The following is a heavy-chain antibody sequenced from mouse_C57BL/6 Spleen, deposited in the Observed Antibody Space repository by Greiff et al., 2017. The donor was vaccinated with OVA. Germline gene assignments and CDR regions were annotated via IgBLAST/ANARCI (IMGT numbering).Heavy chain of an antibody. J-gene: IGHJ1*03. CDR1: GYTFTSYW. Sequence: VQLQQPGAELVKPGASVKLSCKASGYTFTSYWMHWVKQRPGRGLEWIGRIDPNSGGTKYNEKFKSKATLTVDKPSSTAYMQLSSLTSEDSAVYDCARSPITTVVQGYFDVWGTGTTVTVSS. CDR3: ARSPITTVVQGYFDV. CDR2: IDPNSGGT. D-gene: IGHD1-1*01. V-gene: IGHV1-72*01.